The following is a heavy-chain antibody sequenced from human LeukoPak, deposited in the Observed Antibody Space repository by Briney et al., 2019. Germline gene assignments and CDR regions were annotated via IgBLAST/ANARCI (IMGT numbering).Heavy chain of an antibody. CDR1: GGSISSGGYY. V-gene: IGHV4-31*03. D-gene: IGHD3-22*01. Sequence: PSETLSLTCTVSGGSISSGGYYWSWIRQHPGKGLEWIGYIYYSGSTYYNPSLKSRVIISVDTSKNQFSLKLSSVTAADTAVYYCARDDSSGFDAFDIWGQGTMVTVSS. J-gene: IGHJ3*02. CDR3: ARDDSSGFDAFDI. CDR2: IYYSGST.